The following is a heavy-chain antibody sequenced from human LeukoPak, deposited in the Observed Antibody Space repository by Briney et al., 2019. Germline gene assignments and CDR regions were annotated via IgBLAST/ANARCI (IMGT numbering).Heavy chain of an antibody. V-gene: IGHV3-53*01. J-gene: IGHJ4*02. CDR1: GFTVSSNY. CDR2: IYSGGST. CDR3: AREFSSSSKVLSFDY. Sequence: PGGSLRLSCVASGFTVSSNYMSWVRQAPGKGLEWVSVIYSGGSTYYADSVKGRFTISRDNSKNTLYLQMNSLRAEDTAVYYCAREFSSSSKVLSFDYWGQGTLVTVSS. D-gene: IGHD6-13*01.